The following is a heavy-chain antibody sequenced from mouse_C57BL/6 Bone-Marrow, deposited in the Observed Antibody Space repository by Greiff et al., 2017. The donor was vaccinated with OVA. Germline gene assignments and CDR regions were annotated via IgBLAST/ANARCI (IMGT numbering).Heavy chain of an antibody. J-gene: IGHJ4*01. CDR3: ARPYSNYDYYAMDY. D-gene: IGHD2-5*01. Sequence: EVQLQQSGPELVKPGASVKISCKASGYTFTDYYMNWVKQSHGKSLEWIGDINPNNGGTSYNQKFKGKATLTVDKSSSTAYMELRSLTSEDSAVYYCARPYSNYDYYAMDYWGQGTSVTVSS. CDR1: GYTFTDYY. CDR2: INPNNGGT. V-gene: IGHV1-26*01.